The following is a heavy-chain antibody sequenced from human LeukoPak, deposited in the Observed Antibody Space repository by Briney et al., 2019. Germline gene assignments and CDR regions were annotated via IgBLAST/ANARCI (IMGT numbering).Heavy chain of an antibody. D-gene: IGHD6-6*01. J-gene: IGHJ4*02. V-gene: IGHV4-61*02. CDR3: ARDSIASSPFDY. Sequence: PSQTLSLTCTVSGGSISSGSYYWSWIRQPAGKGLEWIGRIYTSGSTNYNPSLKSRVTISVDTSKNQFSLKLSSVTAADTAVYYCARDSIASSPFDYWGQGTLVTVSS. CDR1: GGSISSGSYY. CDR2: IYTSGST.